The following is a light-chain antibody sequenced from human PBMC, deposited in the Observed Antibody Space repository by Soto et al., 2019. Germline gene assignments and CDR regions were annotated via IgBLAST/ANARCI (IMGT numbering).Light chain of an antibody. V-gene: IGKV1-13*02. Sequence: ATQLTQSPSSLSASIGDRVTISCRASQAIHSGLAWYQVKAGMPPKVLIYDASKLQSGVPSRFSCRGSGTNITLTISSLQPEDFATYYCQQFTIYPLSFGGGTIVEIK. CDR1: QAIHSG. CDR2: DAS. J-gene: IGKJ4*02. CDR3: QQFTIYPLS.